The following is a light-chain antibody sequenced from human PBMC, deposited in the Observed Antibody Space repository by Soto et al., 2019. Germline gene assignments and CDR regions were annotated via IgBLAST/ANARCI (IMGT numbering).Light chain of an antibody. CDR2: DVS. CDR1: SSDIGGYNY. V-gene: IGLV2-14*01. CDR3: SSYTTTSTPVV. Sequence: QSALTQPASVSGSPGQSITISCTGTSSDIGGYNYVSWYQQHPGKAPKLIIYDVSNRPSEISNRFSGSKSGNTASLTISGLQAEDDADYYCSSYTTTSTPVVFGGGTKLTVL. J-gene: IGLJ2*01.